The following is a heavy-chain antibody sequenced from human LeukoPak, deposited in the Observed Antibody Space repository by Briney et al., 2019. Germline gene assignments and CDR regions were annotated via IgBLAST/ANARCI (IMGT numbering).Heavy chain of an antibody. V-gene: IGHV3-11*05. CDR2: ISGSSIYT. CDR1: GFTFSDYH. D-gene: IGHD5-18*01. J-gene: IGHJ5*02. Sequence: GGSLRLSCAASGFTFSDYHMTWIRQAPGKGLEWVSYISGSSIYTRYADSVKGRFTISRDNAKNSLYLQMNSLRAEDTALYYCVRGSAMVTTYRGGNWFDPWGQGTLVTVSS. CDR3: VRGSAMVTTYRGGNWFDP.